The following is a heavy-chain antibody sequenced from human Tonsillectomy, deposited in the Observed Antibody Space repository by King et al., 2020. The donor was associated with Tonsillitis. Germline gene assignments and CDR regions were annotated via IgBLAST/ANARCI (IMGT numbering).Heavy chain of an antibody. Sequence: VQLVESGGGLVQPGGSLRLSCTASGFTFSSYWMHWVRRAPGKGLVWVSRINSDESITTYADSVKGRFTISRDNAKKPLYLQMNSLRAEDTAVYYCAMALTGSSDHWGQGTLVTVSS. D-gene: IGHD3-9*01. CDR2: INSDESIT. J-gene: IGHJ4*02. CDR3: AMALTGSSDH. CDR1: GFTFSSYW. V-gene: IGHV3-74*01.